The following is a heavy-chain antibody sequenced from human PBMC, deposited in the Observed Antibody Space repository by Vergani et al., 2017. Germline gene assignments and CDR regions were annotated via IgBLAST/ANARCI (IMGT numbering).Heavy chain of an antibody. V-gene: IGHV3-66*01. D-gene: IGHD6-25*01. J-gene: IGHJ4*02. Sequence: EVQLVQSGGGLVQPGGSLTLSCAASGFTVSANYVGWVRQAPGKGLKWVAILYNSGNTFYADSVRGRFTISRDNSKNTVYLQVNRLRAEDTGLYYCARDPRSRGSFFFDFGGLGALVTVSS. CDR1: GFTVSANY. CDR2: LYNSGNT. CDR3: ARDPRSRGSFFFDF.